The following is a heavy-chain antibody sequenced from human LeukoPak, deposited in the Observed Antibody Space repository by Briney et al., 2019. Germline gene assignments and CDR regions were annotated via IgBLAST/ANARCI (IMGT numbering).Heavy chain of an antibody. J-gene: IGHJ3*02. CDR3: AKEDIVVVPAAPGCFDI. CDR2: ISGSGGST. CDR1: GFTFSSYA. Sequence: GGSLRLSCAASGFTFSSYAMSWVRQAPGKGLEWVSAISGSGGSTYYADSVKGRFTISRDNSKNTLYLQMNSLRAEDTAVYYCAKEDIVVVPAAPGCFDIWGQGTMVTVSS. D-gene: IGHD2-2*01. V-gene: IGHV3-23*01.